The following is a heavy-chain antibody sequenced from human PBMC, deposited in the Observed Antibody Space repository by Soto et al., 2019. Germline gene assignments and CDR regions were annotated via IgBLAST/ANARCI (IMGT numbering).Heavy chain of an antibody. CDR1: GGTFSSYA. CDR3: ARGAGPTHEFDY. J-gene: IGHJ4*02. Sequence: QVQLVQSGAEVKKPGSSVKVSCKASGGTFSSYAISWVRQAPGQGLEWMGGIIPIFGTANYAQKFQGRVTITADEATSTAYIELRSLRSEETAVYYCARGAGPTHEFDYWGQGTLVTVSS. CDR2: IIPIFGTA. V-gene: IGHV1-69*12. D-gene: IGHD1-7*01.